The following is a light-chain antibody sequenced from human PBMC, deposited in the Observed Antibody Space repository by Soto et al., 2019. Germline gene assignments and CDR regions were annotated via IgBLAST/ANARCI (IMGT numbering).Light chain of an antibody. CDR1: QSISDY. V-gene: IGKV1-39*01. Sequence: DIQMTQSPFSLSASVGDRVSITCRASQSISDYLTWYQQKPGKAPKLLIYGASSLQGGVPSSFSGSGSGTDFTLTISSLQPEDFATYYCQQSYSAPITFGQGTRLEIK. J-gene: IGKJ5*01. CDR2: GAS. CDR3: QQSYSAPIT.